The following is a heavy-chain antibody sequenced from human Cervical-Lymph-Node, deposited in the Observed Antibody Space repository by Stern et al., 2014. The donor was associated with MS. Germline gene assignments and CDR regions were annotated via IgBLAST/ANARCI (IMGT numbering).Heavy chain of an antibody. D-gene: IGHD2/OR15-2a*01. CDR2: IYHSGAS. J-gene: IGHJ2*01. V-gene: IGHV4-4*02. Sequence: QLQESGPGLVKPSGTLSLTCAVSGGSVSSTNWWSWVRQSPGKGLEWIGNIYHSGASNYRPSLRSRVSISLDNSKNHLSLHLTSVTAADTAVYYCARERQQYCNSEGCSYWYFDLWGRGTLVTVSS. CDR1: GGSVSSTNW. CDR3: ARERQQYCNSEGCSYWYFDL.